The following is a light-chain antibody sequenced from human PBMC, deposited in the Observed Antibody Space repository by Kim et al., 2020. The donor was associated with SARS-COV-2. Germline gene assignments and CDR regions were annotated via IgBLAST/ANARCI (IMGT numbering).Light chain of an antibody. Sequence: SYELTQPSSVSVSPGQTATITCSGDKLGDKYVCWYQQRPGQSPVLIIHQDTQRPSGIPERFSASNSGNTATLTISGTQYIDEADYFCQAWDSHTLYVFGPGTKVTVL. CDR3: QAWDSHTLYV. CDR2: QDT. J-gene: IGLJ1*01. V-gene: IGLV3-1*01. CDR1: KLGDKY.